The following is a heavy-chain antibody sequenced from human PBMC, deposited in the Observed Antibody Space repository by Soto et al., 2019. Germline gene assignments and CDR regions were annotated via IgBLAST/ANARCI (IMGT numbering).Heavy chain of an antibody. J-gene: IGHJ4*02. CDR3: AKDRELFGWLESVEMATIFDY. D-gene: IGHD5-12*01. Sequence: GGSLRLSCAASGFTFSSYAMSWVRQAPGKGLEWVSAISGSGGSTYYADSVKGRFTISRDNSKNTLYLQMNSLRAEDTAVYYCAKDRELFGWLESVEMATIFDYWGQGTLVTVSS. CDR2: ISGSGGST. CDR1: GFTFSSYA. V-gene: IGHV3-23*01.